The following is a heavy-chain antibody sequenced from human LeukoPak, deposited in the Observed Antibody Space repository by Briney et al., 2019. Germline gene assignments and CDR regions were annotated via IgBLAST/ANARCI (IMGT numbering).Heavy chain of an antibody. CDR3: AKDTRYYDILTGYHFDY. Sequence: GGSLRLSCEASGFTFSAYGMYWVRQAPGKGLEWVAFIRYDGDNKYYADSVKGRLSISRDNSKNTLHLQMNSLRTEDTAVYYCAKDTRYYDILTGYHFDYWGQGILVTVSS. V-gene: IGHV3-30*02. CDR1: GFTFSAYG. CDR2: IRYDGDNK. J-gene: IGHJ4*02. D-gene: IGHD3-9*01.